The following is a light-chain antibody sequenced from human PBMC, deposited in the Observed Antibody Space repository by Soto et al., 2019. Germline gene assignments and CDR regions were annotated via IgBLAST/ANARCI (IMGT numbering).Light chain of an antibody. Sequence: DIQMTQSPSTLSASVGDRVSITCRASQSFGRLLAWYQQKPGKAPELLIYKTSTLERGVPSRFSGSGSGTEFTLTISSLQPDDFATYDCQEYKTSPGYNFGQGTRLESK. V-gene: IGKV1-5*03. CDR3: QEYKTSPGYN. CDR2: KTS. CDR1: QSFGRL. J-gene: IGKJ2*01.